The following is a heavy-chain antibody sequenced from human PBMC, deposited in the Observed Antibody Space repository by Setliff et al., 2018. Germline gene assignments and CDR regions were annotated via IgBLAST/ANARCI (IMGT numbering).Heavy chain of an antibody. CDR1: GYTLTSYA. CDR3: ARGYSSSWQSRIGFDP. J-gene: IGHJ5*02. Sequence: ASVKVSCKASGYTLTSYAMNWVRQAPGQGLEWMGWISAYNGNTNYAQKLQGRVTMTTDTSTSTAYMELRSLRSDDTAVYYCARGYSSSWQSRIGFDPWGQGTLVTVSS. V-gene: IGHV1-18*01. D-gene: IGHD6-13*01. CDR2: ISAYNGNT.